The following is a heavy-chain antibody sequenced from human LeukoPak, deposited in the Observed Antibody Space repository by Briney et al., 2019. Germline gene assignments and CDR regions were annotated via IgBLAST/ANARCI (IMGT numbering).Heavy chain of an antibody. CDR1: RFTFSDYS. D-gene: IGHD3-10*01. J-gene: IGHJ4*02. V-gene: IGHV3-48*01. CDR2: ISSSSSTI. CDR3: ARDKGFGEFIFDY. Sequence: GGSLRLSCAASRFTFSDYSMNWVRQAPGKGLEWVSYISSSSSTIYYADSVKGRFTISGDNAKNSLYLQMNGLRAEDTAVYYCARDKGFGEFIFDYWGQGTLVTVSS.